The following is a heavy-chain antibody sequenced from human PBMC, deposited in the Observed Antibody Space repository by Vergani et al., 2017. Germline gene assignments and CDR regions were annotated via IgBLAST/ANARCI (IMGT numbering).Heavy chain of an antibody. CDR2: IYYSGLT. Sequence: QLQLQQSVPGLVKPSETLFLTCTVSADSISSGSYYWGWIRQPPGKRWVWIGTIYYSGLTYYNPSLKSRVAISVDTSKNQFSLKVTSVTAADPAVYFCARQRPGSGWSPVVFDDWGQGLLVTVSS. D-gene: IGHD6-19*01. CDR3: ARQRPGSGWSPVVFDD. CDR1: ADSISSGSYY. J-gene: IGHJ4*02. V-gene: IGHV4-39*01.